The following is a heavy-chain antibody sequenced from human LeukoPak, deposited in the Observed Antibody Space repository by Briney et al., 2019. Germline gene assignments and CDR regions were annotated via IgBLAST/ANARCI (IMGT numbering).Heavy chain of an antibody. CDR2: INAGNGNT. J-gene: IGHJ6*02. Sequence: GASVKVSCKASGYIFTSYAMHWVRQAPGQRLEWMGWINAGNGNTKYSQKFQGRVTITRDTSASTAYMELSSPRSEDTAVYYCARTPRDDFRSGYYTDYYYYGMDVWGQGTTVTVSS. D-gene: IGHD3-3*01. CDR1: GYIFTSYA. V-gene: IGHV1-3*01. CDR3: ARTPRDDFRSGYYTDYYYYGMDV.